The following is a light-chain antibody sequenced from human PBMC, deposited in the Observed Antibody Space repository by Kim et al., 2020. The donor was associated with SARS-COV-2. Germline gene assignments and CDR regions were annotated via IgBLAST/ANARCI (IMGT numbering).Light chain of an antibody. CDR3: SSFTTIGTWV. Sequence: GQSSTSSCTGTSSDVGGYIHVSWYQQHPGKAPKLILYDVNKRPSGASDRFSGSKSANTASLTISGLQAEDEAEYYCSSFTTIGTWVFGGGTKVTVL. CDR1: SSDVGGYIH. V-gene: IGLV2-14*04. CDR2: DVN. J-gene: IGLJ3*02.